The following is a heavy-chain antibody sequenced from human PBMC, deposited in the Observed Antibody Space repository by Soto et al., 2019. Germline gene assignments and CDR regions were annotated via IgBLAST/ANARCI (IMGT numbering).Heavy chain of an antibody. CDR3: VRIRYQLPSSVLWLDP. J-gene: IGHJ5*02. V-gene: IGHV4-34*01. CDR2: LNHVGGT. D-gene: IGHD3-16*01. CDR1: GGFLSESY. Sequence: SETLSLTCAVYGGFLSESYWTGIPQPPGKGLEWIGQLNHVGGTNYNPSLKSRVTMSVDTPQNKFSLRLISVTAAHTAMYFCVRIRYQLPSSVLWLDPWGQGTPVTVSS.